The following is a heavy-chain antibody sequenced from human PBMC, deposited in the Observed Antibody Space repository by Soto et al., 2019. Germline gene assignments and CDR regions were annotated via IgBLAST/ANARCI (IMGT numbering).Heavy chain of an antibody. Sequence: ASVKVSCKASGYTFTTYAMHWVRQAPGQRLEWMGWINVGNGNTKYSQKFQGRVTITRDTFASTAHMELSSLRSEDTAVYYCAYDSSGYLDYWGQGTLVTVS. J-gene: IGHJ4*02. CDR3: AYDSSGYLDY. CDR2: INVGNGNT. D-gene: IGHD3-22*01. CDR1: GYTFTTYA. V-gene: IGHV1-3*01.